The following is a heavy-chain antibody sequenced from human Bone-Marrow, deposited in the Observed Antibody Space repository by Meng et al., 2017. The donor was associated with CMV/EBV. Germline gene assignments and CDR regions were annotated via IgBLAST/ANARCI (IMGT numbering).Heavy chain of an antibody. D-gene: IGHD2-2*01. CDR2: ISAYNGNT. Sequence: ASVKVSCKASGYTFTSYGISWVRQAPGQGLEWMGWISAYNGNTNYAQKLQGRVTMTTDTSTSTAYMELRSLRSDDTAVYYCASLRGVVVVPAAKDYYGMDVWGQGTTVTVSS. CDR3: ASLRGVVVVPAAKDYYGMDV. V-gene: IGHV1-18*01. J-gene: IGHJ6*02. CDR1: GYTFTSYG.